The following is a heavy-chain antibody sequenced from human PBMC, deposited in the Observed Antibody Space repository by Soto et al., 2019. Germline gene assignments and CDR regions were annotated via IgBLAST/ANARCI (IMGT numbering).Heavy chain of an antibody. J-gene: IGHJ4*02. CDR1: GFTFSSYW. CDR3: AEDSYYHDSTGYYIFDY. D-gene: IGHD3-22*01. Sequence: PGGSLRLSCAASGFTFSSYWMHWVRQAPGKGLVWVSRINSDGSSTSYADSVKGRFTISRDNAENTLYLQMTSLRAEDTAVYYCAEDSYYHDSTGYYIFDYWGQGTLVTVSS. V-gene: IGHV3-74*01. CDR2: INSDGSST.